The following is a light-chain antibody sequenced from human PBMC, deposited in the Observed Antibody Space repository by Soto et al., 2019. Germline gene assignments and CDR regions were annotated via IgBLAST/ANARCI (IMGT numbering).Light chain of an antibody. CDR1: QSVSSY. J-gene: IGKJ2*01. CDR3: QQRSNWPT. CDR2: DAS. V-gene: IGKV3-11*01. Sequence: EIVLTQSPATLSLSPGERATLSCRASQSVSSYLAWYQQKPGQAPRLLIYDASNRATGIPARFSGSGSGTAFTLTISSLEPEDFAVYYCQQRSNWPTFGQGTKLETK.